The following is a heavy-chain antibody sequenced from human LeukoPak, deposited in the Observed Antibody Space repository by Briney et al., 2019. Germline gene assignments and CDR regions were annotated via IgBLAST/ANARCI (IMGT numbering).Heavy chain of an antibody. V-gene: IGHV1-2*02. Sequence: ASVKVSCKASGYTFSHYYIHWVRQAPGQGLEWMAWINPSNGDTNYAQKFQGRVTMTRDTSISTVYMELTRLISDDTAVYYCARPRWAGDLFDYWGQGTLVTVSS. D-gene: IGHD7-27*01. CDR1: GYTFSHYY. CDR2: INPSNGDT. CDR3: ARPRWAGDLFDY. J-gene: IGHJ4*02.